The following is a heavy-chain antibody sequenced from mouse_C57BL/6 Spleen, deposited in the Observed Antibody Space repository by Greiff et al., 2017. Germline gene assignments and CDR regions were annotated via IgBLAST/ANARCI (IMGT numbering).Heavy chain of an antibody. CDR3: ARSERGSYYAMDD. CDR1: GFNIKNTY. CDR2: IDPANGNT. J-gene: IGHJ4*01. V-gene: IGHV14-3*01. Sequence: EVQLQQSVAELVRPGASVKLSCTASGFNIKNTYMHWVKQRPEQGLEWIGRIDPANGNTKYAPKFQGKATITADTSSNTTYLQRSSLTSEDTAIYYCARSERGSYYAMDDWGQGTSVTVSS.